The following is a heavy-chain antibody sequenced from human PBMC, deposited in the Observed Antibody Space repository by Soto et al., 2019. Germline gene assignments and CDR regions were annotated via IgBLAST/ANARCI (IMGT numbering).Heavy chain of an antibody. J-gene: IGHJ4*02. Sequence: GGSLRLSCAASGFTFTAYWMTWVRQAPGKGLEWVANIDLDGSRKYYVDSVKGRFTISRDNARNSLYLQMNSLRAEDTAVYYCARSIDYWGQGALVTVSS. V-gene: IGHV3-7*01. CDR2: IDLDGSRK. CDR3: ARSIDY. CDR1: GFTFTAYW.